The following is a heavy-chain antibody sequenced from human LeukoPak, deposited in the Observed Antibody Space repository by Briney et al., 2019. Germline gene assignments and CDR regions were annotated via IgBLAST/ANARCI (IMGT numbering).Heavy chain of an antibody. D-gene: IGHD2-8*01. CDR3: AGSLGYCTSNVCYLKY. J-gene: IGHJ4*02. CDR2: IYYTGNT. Sequence: PSETLSLTCTVSGGSISSSTYYWGWIRQPPGKGLEWLGSIYYTGNTHYNSSLKSRVTISVDTSKNQFSLKLSSVTAADTAVYYCAGSLGYCTSNVCYLKYWGQGTLVTVSS. CDR1: GGSISSSTYY. V-gene: IGHV4-39*07.